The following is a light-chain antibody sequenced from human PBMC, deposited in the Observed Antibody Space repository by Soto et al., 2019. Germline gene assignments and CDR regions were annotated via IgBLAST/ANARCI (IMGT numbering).Light chain of an antibody. J-gene: IGKJ1*01. V-gene: IGKV3-20*01. CDR1: QSVSSN. CDR2: DAS. CDR3: QQYGSSPRT. Sequence: EIVLTQSPGTLSLSPGERATLSCRASQSVSSNLAWYQQKPGQAPRLLIYDASNRATGIPARFSGSGSGTDFTLTISRLEPEDFAVYYCQQYGSSPRTFGQGTKVDIK.